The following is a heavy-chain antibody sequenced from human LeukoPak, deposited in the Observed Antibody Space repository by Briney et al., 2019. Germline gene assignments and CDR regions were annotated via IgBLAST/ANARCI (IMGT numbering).Heavy chain of an antibody. D-gene: IGHD1-26*01. Sequence: GGSLRLSCAASGFTFSSYWMNWARQAPGKGLEWVASINHNGNVNYYVDSVKGRFTISRDNAKNSLYLQMSNLRAEDTAVYYCARQGPGLSWSHTPQGTELNYWGQGTLVTVSS. V-gene: IGHV3-7*03. CDR2: INHNGNVN. CDR1: GFTFSSYW. J-gene: IGHJ4*02. CDR3: ARQGPGLSWSHTPQGTELNY.